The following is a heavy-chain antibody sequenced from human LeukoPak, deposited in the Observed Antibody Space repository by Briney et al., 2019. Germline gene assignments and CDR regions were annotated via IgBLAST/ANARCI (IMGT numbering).Heavy chain of an antibody. J-gene: IGHJ4*02. CDR2: IDSSGGYM. Sequence: PGGSLRLSCEASGFTFNTYSMNWARQAPGKGLEWVSSIDSSGGYMFYADSVRGRFTISRDNSKHTLYLQMNSLRPDDTAMYYCATGSRYDPGGNWGQGTLVTVSS. CDR1: GFTFNTYS. V-gene: IGHV3-21*01. CDR3: ATGSRYDPGGN. D-gene: IGHD3-16*01.